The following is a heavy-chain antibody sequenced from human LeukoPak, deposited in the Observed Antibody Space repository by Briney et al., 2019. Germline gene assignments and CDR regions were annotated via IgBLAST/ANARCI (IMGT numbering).Heavy chain of an antibody. Sequence: GASVKVSXKASGYTFTSYGISWVRQAPGQGLEWMGWISAYNGNTNYAQKLQGRVTMTTDTSTSTAYMELRSLRSDDTAVYYCARDLRTYYYDSSGYQPLGYWGQGTLVTVSS. V-gene: IGHV1-18*01. CDR2: ISAYNGNT. J-gene: IGHJ4*02. D-gene: IGHD3-22*01. CDR1: GYTFTSYG. CDR3: ARDLRTYYYDSSGYQPLGY.